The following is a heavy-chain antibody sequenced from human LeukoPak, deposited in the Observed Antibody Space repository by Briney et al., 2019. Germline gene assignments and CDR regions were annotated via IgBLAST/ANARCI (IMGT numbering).Heavy chain of an antibody. V-gene: IGHV5-51*01. CDR2: IYRSDSDI. CDR3: ARRYHDYGDGDGFDI. J-gene: IGHJ3*02. CDR1: GYSFTSYW. Sequence: GESLKISCKGSGYSFTSYWIAWVRQMPGKGLEWMGIIYRSDSDIRYSPSFQGQVTISADKSISTAYLQWSSLKASDTAMYYCARRYHDYGDGDGFDIWGQGTMVTVSP. D-gene: IGHD4-17*01.